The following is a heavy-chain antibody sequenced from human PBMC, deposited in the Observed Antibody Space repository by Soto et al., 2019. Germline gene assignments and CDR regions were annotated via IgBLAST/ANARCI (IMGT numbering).Heavy chain of an antibody. CDR2: IYYSGST. CDR1: GGSISSGGYY. D-gene: IGHD2-2*01. CDR3: ARTGPPEDIVVVPAAMLNSFWFDP. V-gene: IGHV4-31*03. Sequence: PSETLSLTCTVSGGSISSGGYYWSWIRQHPGKGLEWIGYIYYSGSTYYNPSLKSRVTISVDTSKNQFSLKLSSVTAADTAVYYCARTGPPEDIVVVPAAMLNSFWFDPWGQGTLVTVSS. J-gene: IGHJ5*02.